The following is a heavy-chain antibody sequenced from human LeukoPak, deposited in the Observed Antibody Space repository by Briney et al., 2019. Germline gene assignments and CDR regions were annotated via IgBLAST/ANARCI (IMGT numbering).Heavy chain of an antibody. D-gene: IGHD1-7*01. J-gene: IGHJ4*02. CDR1: GFTFSSYW. V-gene: IGHV3-74*01. CDR2: INSDGSST. CDR3: VRGGTYNWNYGNY. Sequence: GGSLRLSCAASGFTFSSYWMHWVRQAPGKGLVWVSRINSDGSSTSYADSVKGRFTISRDNAKNTLYLQMNSRRAEDTAVYYCVRGGTYNWNYGNYWGQGTLVTVSS.